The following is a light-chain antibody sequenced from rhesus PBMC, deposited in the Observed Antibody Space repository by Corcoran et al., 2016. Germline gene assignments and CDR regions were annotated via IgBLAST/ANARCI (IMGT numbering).Light chain of an antibody. CDR1: QSLLHTDGKTY. CDR2: RVS. V-gene: IGKV2-73*01. Sequence: DIVMTQTPPSLPVTPGEPASISCRSSQSLLHTDGKTYLYWFLQKPGQPPRLLIYRVSNRFSGVPDRFSGRGSGADFTLQSSRVKAEDVGVYYCMQALQTPLTFGGGTKLEIK. CDR3: MQALQTPLT. J-gene: IGKJ4*01.